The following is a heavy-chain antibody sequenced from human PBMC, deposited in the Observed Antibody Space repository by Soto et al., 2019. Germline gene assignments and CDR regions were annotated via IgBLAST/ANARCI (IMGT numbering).Heavy chain of an antibody. V-gene: IGHV3-33*01. D-gene: IGHD2-21*01. CDR3: ARGGLLLDY. Sequence: QVQLVESGGGVVQPGRSLRLSCAASGFTFSSYGMHWVRQAPGKGLEWVAVIWYDGTNKYYADSVKGRFTISGDNSKHTLYLQMNSLRAEDTAVYSGARGGLLLDYWGQGPLVTVSS. CDR1: GFTFSSYG. CDR2: IWYDGTNK. J-gene: IGHJ4*02.